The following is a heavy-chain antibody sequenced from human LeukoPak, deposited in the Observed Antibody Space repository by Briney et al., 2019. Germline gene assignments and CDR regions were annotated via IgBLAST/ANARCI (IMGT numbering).Heavy chain of an antibody. J-gene: IGHJ4*02. CDR2: IYHSGST. CDR1: GDSISSYY. CDR3: AGDSSGGYTPDY. Sequence: SETLSLTCTVSGDSISSYYWSWIRQPPGKGLEWIGYIYHSGSTNYNPSLKSRVTISADTSKDQFSLKLASVTAADTAVYFCAGDSSGGYTPDYWGQGTLVTVSS. D-gene: IGHD3-16*02. V-gene: IGHV4-59*01.